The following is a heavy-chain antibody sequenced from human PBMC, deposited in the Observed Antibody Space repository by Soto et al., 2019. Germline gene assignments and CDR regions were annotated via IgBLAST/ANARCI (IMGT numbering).Heavy chain of an antibody. CDR2: IDWDDDK. Sequence: SGPTLVNPTQTLTLTCTFSGFSLSTSGMCVSWIRQPPGKALEWLALIDWDDDKYYSTSPKTRLTISKDTSKNQVVLTMTNMDPVDTATYYCARVAVAGLENYYYGMDVWGQGTTVTVSS. D-gene: IGHD6-19*01. CDR1: GFSLSTSGMC. J-gene: IGHJ6*02. V-gene: IGHV2-70*01. CDR3: ARVAVAGLENYYYGMDV.